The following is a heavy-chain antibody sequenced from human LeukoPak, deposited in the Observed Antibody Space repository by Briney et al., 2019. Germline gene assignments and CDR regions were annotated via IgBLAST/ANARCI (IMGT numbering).Heavy chain of an antibody. D-gene: IGHD4-17*01. CDR3: ARSADDDYYWFDH. Sequence: SETLSLTCAVYGGSFSGYYWSWIRQPPGKGLEWIGEINHSGSTNYNPSLKSRVTISVDTSKNQFSLTLSSVTAADTAVYYCARSADDDYYWFDHWGQGTLVTVSS. CDR1: GGSFSGYY. CDR2: INHSGST. V-gene: IGHV4-34*01. J-gene: IGHJ5*02.